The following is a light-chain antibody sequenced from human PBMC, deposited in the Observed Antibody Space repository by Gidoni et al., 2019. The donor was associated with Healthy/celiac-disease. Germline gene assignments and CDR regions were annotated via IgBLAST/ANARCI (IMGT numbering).Light chain of an antibody. CDR3: QQYGSSPPYT. CDR1: QSVSSSY. CDR2: GAS. J-gene: IGKJ2*01. Sequence: EMVLTQSPGTLSLSPGERATLSCRASQSVSSSYLAWYQQKPGQAPRLLIYGASSRATGIPDRFSGSGSGTDFTLTISRVEPEDFAVYYCQQYGSSPPYTFGQGTKLEIK. V-gene: IGKV3-20*01.